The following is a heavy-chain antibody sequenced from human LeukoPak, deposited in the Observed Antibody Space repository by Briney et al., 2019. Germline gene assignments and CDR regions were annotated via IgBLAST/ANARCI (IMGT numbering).Heavy chain of an antibody. D-gene: IGHD1-26*01. CDR1: GFTFSSYN. CDR2: ITSSGTYT. Sequence: GGSLRLSCADSGFTFSSYNMNWVRQAPGKAMEWVSSITSSGTYTFYADSVKGRFTISRDNAKNSLYLQTDSLGPEDTAVYYCARDPYSGNYGTYYYYYMDVWGKGTTVTISS. V-gene: IGHV3-21*01. CDR3: ARDPYSGNYGTYYYYYMDV. J-gene: IGHJ6*03.